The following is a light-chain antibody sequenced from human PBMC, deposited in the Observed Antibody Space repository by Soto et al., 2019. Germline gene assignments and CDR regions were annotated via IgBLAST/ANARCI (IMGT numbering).Light chain of an antibody. CDR2: LNSDGSH. CDR3: HTWGTGIQV. V-gene: IGLV4-69*02. J-gene: IGLJ3*02. CDR1: RGYSSYA. Sequence: QPVLTQSPSASASLGASVKLTCTLSRGYSSYAIAWHQQQPEKGPRFLMRLNSDGSHNKGDGIPDRFSVSRSGVDRYLTISSLQSEDEADYYCHTWGTGIQVFGGGTKLTVL.